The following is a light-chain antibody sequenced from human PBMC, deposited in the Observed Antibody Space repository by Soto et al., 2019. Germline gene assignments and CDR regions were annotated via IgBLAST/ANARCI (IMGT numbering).Light chain of an antibody. CDR3: QSYDSSLSGYVV. J-gene: IGLJ2*01. CDR2: EVV. V-gene: IGLV2-8*01. CDR1: KNDIGVYDF. Sequence: QSALTQPPSASGSPGQSVTISCTGTKNDIGVYDFVSWYQHHPGKAPRLIIYEVVQRPSGVPDRFSGSKSGNTASLTVSGLQAADEADYYCQSYDSSLSGYVVFGGGTKLTVL.